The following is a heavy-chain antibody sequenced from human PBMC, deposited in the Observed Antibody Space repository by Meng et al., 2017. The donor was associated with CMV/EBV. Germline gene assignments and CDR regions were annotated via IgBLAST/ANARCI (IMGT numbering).Heavy chain of an antibody. V-gene: IGHV4-34*01. CDR1: GGSFSGYY. Sequence: QEPLQRCGAGLLKPSEPLSLPCAVYGGSFSGYYWSWIRQPPGKGLEWIGEINHSGSTNYNPSLKSRVTISVDTSKNQFSLKLSSVTAADTAVYYCARGVGGWFDPWGQGTLVTASS. J-gene: IGHJ5*02. CDR2: INHSGST. CDR3: ARGVGGWFDP. D-gene: IGHD1-26*01.